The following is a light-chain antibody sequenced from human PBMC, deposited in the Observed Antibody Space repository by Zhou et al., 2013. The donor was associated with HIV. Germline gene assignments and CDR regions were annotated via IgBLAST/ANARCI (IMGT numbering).Light chain of an antibody. CDR3: HQSGSHYT. J-gene: IGKJ2*01. CDR2: GAS. CDR1: QSVSSN. V-gene: IGKV3-15*01. Sequence: EIVMTQSPATLSVSPGERVTLSCRASQSVSSNLAWYQQRPGQAPRLLMYGASTRATGIPARFSGSGSGTEFALIISNMQSEDFAVYYCHQSGSHYTFGQGTKLEV.